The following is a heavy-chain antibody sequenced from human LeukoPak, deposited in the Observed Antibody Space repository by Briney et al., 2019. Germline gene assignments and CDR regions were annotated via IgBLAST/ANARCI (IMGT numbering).Heavy chain of an antibody. Sequence: ASVKVSCKASGYTFTGYYMHWVRQAPGQGLEWMGWINPNSGGASYAQKFQGRVTMTRDTSISTAYMELSRLRSDDTAGYYCARQLYYSSGWYTGNRCVPWGQGTLVTVSS. CDR2: INPNSGGA. CDR3: ARQLYYSSGWYTGNRCVP. CDR1: GYTFTGYY. D-gene: IGHD6-19*01. V-gene: IGHV1-2*02. J-gene: IGHJ5*02.